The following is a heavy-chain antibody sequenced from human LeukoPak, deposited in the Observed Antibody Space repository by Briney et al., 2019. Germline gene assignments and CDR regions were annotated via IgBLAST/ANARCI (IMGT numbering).Heavy chain of an antibody. CDR1: GYTFTSYG. J-gene: IGHJ4*02. CDR3: ARNLLPLDYYDSSGYYSD. D-gene: IGHD3-22*01. CDR2: ISAYNGNT. Sequence: ASVKVSCKASGYTFTSYGISWVRQAPGQGLEWMGWISAYNGNTNYAQKLQGRVTMTTDTSTSTAYMELRSLRSDDTAVYYCARNLLPLDYYDSSGYYSDWGQGTLVTVSS. V-gene: IGHV1-18*01.